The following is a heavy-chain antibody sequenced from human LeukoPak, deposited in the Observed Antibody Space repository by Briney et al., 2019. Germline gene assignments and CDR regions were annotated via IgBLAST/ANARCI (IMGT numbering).Heavy chain of an antibody. D-gene: IGHD1-26*01. V-gene: IGHV3-48*01. Sequence: GGSLRLPCAASGLTFSSYTMNWVRQAPGKGLEWVSYISGSGGTMYYADSVKGRFTISRDNAKNSLYLQMNSLRAEDTAMYYCARAPFSGSYRPYDYWGQGTLVAVSS. CDR3: ARAPFSGSYRPYDY. CDR1: GLTFSSYT. CDR2: ISGSGGTM. J-gene: IGHJ4*02.